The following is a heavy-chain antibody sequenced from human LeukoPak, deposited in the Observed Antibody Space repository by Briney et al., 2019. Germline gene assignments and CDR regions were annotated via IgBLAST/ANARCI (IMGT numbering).Heavy chain of an antibody. CDR2: IYYIGST. CDR3: ARDRIAAAGTEIDAFDI. Sequence: SETLSLTCTVSGGSISSYYWSWIRQPPGKGLEWIGYIYYIGSTNYNPSLKSRVTISVDTSKNQFSLKLSSVTAADTAVYYCARDRIAAAGTEIDAFDIWGQGTMVTVSS. V-gene: IGHV4-59*01. CDR1: GGSISSYY. J-gene: IGHJ3*02. D-gene: IGHD6-13*01.